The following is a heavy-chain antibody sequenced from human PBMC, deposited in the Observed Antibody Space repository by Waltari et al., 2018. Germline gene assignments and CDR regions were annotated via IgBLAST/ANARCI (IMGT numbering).Heavy chain of an antibody. V-gene: IGHV3-30*09. Sequence: QVQLVESGGGVVKPGRSRRLSCAASGFSFSSYAMYWVRPAPGKGLEGAAVISFDGKNKYYADSVKGRFAISRDDSKNTLYLQMNSLRTEDTAVYYCATDGTDCSTTSCYFGGIDVWGQGTTVTVSS. CDR1: GFSFSSYA. CDR3: ATDGTDCSTTSCYFGGIDV. J-gene: IGHJ6*02. CDR2: ISFDGKNK. D-gene: IGHD2-2*01.